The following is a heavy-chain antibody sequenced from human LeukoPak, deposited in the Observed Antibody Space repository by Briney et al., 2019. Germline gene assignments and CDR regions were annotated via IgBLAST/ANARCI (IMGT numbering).Heavy chain of an antibody. V-gene: IGHV3-23*01. CDR2: ISRSGVAT. D-gene: IGHD3-22*01. J-gene: IGHJ4*02. Sequence: GGSLRLSCAASGFTFTSYAMSWVRQAPGKGLEWVSTISRSGVATYYANSVKGRFTISRDNSKNTVYLQMSSLRAEDTAMYYCAKHSHDGSAPYYEVQLDYWGQGTLVTVSS. CDR3: AKHSHDGSAPYYEVQLDY. CDR1: GFTFTSYA.